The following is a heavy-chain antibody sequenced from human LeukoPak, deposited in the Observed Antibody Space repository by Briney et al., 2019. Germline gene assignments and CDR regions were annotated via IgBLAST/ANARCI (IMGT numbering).Heavy chain of an antibody. CDR2: ISSSSSIYI. Sequence: GGSLRLSCAASGFTFSTYSMNWVRQAPGKGLEWVSSISSSSSIYIYYADSVKGRFTISRDNAKNSLYLQMNSLRAEDTAVYYCAREDSSGWVNLDYWGQGTLVTVSS. V-gene: IGHV3-21*01. CDR1: GFTFSTYS. CDR3: AREDSSGWVNLDY. J-gene: IGHJ4*02. D-gene: IGHD6-19*01.